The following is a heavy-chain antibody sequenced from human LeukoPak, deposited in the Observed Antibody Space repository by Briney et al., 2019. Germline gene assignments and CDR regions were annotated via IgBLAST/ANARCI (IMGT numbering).Heavy chain of an antibody. CDR1: GFTFSNYW. V-gene: IGHV3-7*01. D-gene: IGHD3-22*01. Sequence: GGVLRLSCEGSGFTFSNYWMGWVRQAPGKGLQWVANIKTDGSEKYYVDSVKGRFTISRDNAKNSLYLQMNSLRAEDTAVYYCATYSSLNRREFQYWGQGTLLTVSS. J-gene: IGHJ1*01. CDR3: ATYSSLNRREFQY. CDR2: IKTDGSEK.